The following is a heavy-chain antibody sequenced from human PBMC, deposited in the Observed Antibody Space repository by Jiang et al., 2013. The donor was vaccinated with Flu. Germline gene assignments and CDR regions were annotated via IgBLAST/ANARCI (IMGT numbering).Heavy chain of an antibody. CDR2: IYYSGST. CDR3: ASHIWFGELSGLL. V-gene: IGHV4-39*07. Sequence: GPGLVKPSETLSLTCTVSGGSISSSSYYWGWIRQPPGKGLEWIGSIYYSGSTYYNPSLKSRVTISVDTSKNQFSLKLSPVTAADTAVYYCASHIWFGELSGLLWGQGTLVTVSS. CDR1: GGSISSSSYY. D-gene: IGHD3-10*01. J-gene: IGHJ4*02.